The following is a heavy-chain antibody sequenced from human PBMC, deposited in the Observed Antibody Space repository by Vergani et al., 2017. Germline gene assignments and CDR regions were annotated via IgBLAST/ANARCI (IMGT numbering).Heavy chain of an antibody. J-gene: IGHJ6*03. CDR2: ISSSSSYT. D-gene: IGHD4-23*01. V-gene: IGHV3-11*06. CDR3: ARGGARRWIEYYYMDV. CDR1: GFTFSDYY. Sequence: QVQLVESGGGLVKPGGSLRLSCAASGFTFSDYYMSWIRQAPGKGLEWVSYISSSSSYTNYADSVKGRFTISRDNAKNSLYLQMNSLRAEDTAVYYCARGGARRWIEYYYMDVWGKGTTVTVSS.